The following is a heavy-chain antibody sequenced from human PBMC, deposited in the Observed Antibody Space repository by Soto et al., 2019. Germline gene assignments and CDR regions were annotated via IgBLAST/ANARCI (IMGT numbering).Heavy chain of an antibody. V-gene: IGHV3-53*01. J-gene: IGHJ4*02. CDR1: GFTVSSNY. CDR3: ARENSYPYFDY. Sequence: GGSLRLSCAASGFTVSSNYMSWVRPAPGKGLQWVSVIYSSGSTYYADSVKGRFTISRDNSKNTLYLQMNSLRVEDTAVYYCARENSYPYFDYWGQGTQVTVSS. CDR2: IYSSGST. D-gene: IGHD5-18*01.